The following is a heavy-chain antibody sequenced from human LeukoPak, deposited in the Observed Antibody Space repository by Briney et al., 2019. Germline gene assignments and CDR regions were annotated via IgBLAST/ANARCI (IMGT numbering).Heavy chain of an antibody. J-gene: IGHJ4*02. CDR1: GYTFTSYY. D-gene: IGHD2-21*01. Sequence: ASVKVSCKASGYTFTSYYMHWVRQAPGQGLEWMGIINPSGGSTSYAQKLQGRVTMTTDTSTSTAYMELRSLRSDDTAVYYCARDSRAYAFDYWGQGTLVTVSS. CDR3: ARDSRAYAFDY. CDR2: INPSGGST. V-gene: IGHV1-46*01.